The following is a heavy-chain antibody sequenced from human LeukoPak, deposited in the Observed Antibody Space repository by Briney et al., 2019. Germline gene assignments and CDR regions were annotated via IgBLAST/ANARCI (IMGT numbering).Heavy chain of an antibody. CDR3: ARGSRAGWEAMAPFDY. CDR1: GGSFRGYY. Sequence: PSETLSLTCAVYGGSFRGYYWSWIRQPPGKGLEWIGEINHSGSTNYNPSLKSRVTISVDTSKNQLSLKLSSVTAADTAVYYCARGSRAGWEAMAPFDYWGQGTLVTVSS. V-gene: IGHV4-34*01. D-gene: IGHD5-18*01. CDR2: INHSGST. J-gene: IGHJ4*02.